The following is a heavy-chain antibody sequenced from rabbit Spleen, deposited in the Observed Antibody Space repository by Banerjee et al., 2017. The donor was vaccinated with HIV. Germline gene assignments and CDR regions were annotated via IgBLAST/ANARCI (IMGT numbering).Heavy chain of an antibody. V-gene: IGHV1S40*01. J-gene: IGHJ4*01. D-gene: IGHD7-1*01. CDR1: GFSFNNNYY. CDR3: VREAGYAGYGDSNL. Sequence: QSLEESGGDLVKPGASLTLTCTASGFSFNNNYYMCWVRQAPGKGLELIACIYGDRSGSTYYATWVNGRFTISSHNAQNTLYLQLNRLTAADTATYFCVREAGYAGYGDSNLWGQGTLVTV. CDR2: IYGDRSGST.